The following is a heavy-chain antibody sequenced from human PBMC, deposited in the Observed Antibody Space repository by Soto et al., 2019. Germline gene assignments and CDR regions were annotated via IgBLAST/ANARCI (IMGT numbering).Heavy chain of an antibody. D-gene: IGHD2-2*01. CDR2: IKSKTDGGTT. J-gene: IGHJ6*02. Sequence: EVQLVESGGGLVKPGGSLRLSCAASGFTFSNAWMSWVRQAPGKGLEWVGRIKSKTDGGTTDYAAPVKGRFTISRDDSKNTLYLQMNSLKTEDTAVYYCTTFFASCCSYVMDVWGQGTTVTVSS. CDR1: GFTFSNAW. CDR3: TTFFASCCSYVMDV. V-gene: IGHV3-15*01.